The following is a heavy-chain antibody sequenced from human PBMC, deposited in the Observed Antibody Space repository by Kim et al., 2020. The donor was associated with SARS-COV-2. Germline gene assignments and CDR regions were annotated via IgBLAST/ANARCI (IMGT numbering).Heavy chain of an antibody. J-gene: IGHJ4*02. CDR1: GGSISNYY. CDR2: IYYSGST. Sequence: SETLSLTCTVSGGSISNYYWSWIRQPPGKGLEWIGYIYYSGSTNYNPSLKSRVTISVDTSKNQFSLKLSSVTAADTALYYCARVRCDGDSCYSFDYWGQGTLVTVSS. V-gene: IGHV4-59*08. D-gene: IGHD2-15*01. CDR3: ARVRCDGDSCYSFDY.